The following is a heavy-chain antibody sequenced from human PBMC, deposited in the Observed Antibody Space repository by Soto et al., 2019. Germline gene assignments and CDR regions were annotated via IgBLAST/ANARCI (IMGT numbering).Heavy chain of an antibody. CDR1: GESFSGYY. Sequence: SETLSLTCAVYGESFSGYYWNWIRQPPGEGLEWIGEINRSGNTNYNPSLKSRVTISVDTSKNQFSLKLTSVTAADTAVYYCARAAIEQVEGQPPTSRTLDYWGQGTLVTVS. CDR2: INRSGNT. CDR3: ARAAIEQVEGQPPTSRTLDY. D-gene: IGHD1-26*01. V-gene: IGHV4-34*01. J-gene: IGHJ4*02.